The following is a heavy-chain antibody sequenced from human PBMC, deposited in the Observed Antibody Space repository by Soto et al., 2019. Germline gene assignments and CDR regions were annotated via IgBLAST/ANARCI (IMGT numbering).Heavy chain of an antibody. CDR3: ARLVYCASQEWFDP. V-gene: IGHV4-59*08. D-gene: IGHD2-21*01. CDR1: GAYVSSYY. CDR2: IHYSGVT. Sequence: SETLSLTCTVSGAYVSSYYWSWIRQSQGKGLEWSGYIHYSGVTNYNPSLRSRVTISADTSKNQFSLTLNSVTAADMAVYYCARLVYCASQEWFDPLVQGSLVTVSS. J-gene: IGHJ5*02.